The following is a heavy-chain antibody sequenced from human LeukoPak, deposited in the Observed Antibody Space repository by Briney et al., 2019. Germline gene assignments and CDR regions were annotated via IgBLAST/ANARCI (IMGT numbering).Heavy chain of an antibody. J-gene: IGHJ4*02. D-gene: IGHD1-26*01. CDR1: VFTFSSYA. V-gene: IGHV3-23*01. CDR2: ISGSGGST. Sequence: GGSLRLFCAASVFTFSSYAMSWVRQAPGKGLGWVSAISGSGGSTYYADSVKGRFTISRDNSKNTLYLQMNSLRAEDRAVYYCAKAFRIVGAVWGQGTLVTVSS. CDR3: AKAFRIVGAV.